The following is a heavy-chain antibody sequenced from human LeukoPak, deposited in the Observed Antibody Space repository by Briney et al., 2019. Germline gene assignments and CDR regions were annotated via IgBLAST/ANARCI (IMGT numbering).Heavy chain of an antibody. D-gene: IGHD1-1*01. CDR1: GFTVSSNY. Sequence: PGGSLRLSCAASGFTVSSNYMSWVRQAPGKGLEWVSVIYSGGSTYYADSVKGRFTISRDNSKNTLYLQMNSLRAEDTAVYYCARESHDHQRDGDFDYWGQGTLVTVSS. V-gene: IGHV3-53*01. J-gene: IGHJ4*02. CDR3: ARESHDHQRDGDFDY. CDR2: IYSGGST.